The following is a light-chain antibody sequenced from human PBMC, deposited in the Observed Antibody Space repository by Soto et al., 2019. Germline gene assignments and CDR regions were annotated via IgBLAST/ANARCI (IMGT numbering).Light chain of an antibody. CDR3: CSSTPESTYV. J-gene: IGLJ1*01. CDR2: KGT. CDR1: SSDIGAYNS. V-gene: IGLV2-23*01. Sequence: QSVLAQPASVSGSPRQSITISCTGTSSDIGAYNSVPWYQQHPHKAPQVIIYKGTQRPSGVSNRFSGSTSGNVASLTISGLQADDEADYFCCSSTPESTYVCGTGTKVTVL.